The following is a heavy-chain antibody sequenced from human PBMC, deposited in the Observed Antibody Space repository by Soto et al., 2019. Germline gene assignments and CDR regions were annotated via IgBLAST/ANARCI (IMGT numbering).Heavy chain of an antibody. V-gene: IGHV1-2*04. Sequence: ASVKVSCKASGYTFTCYYMHWVRQAPGQGLEWMGWINPNSGGTNYAQKFQGWVTMTRDTSISTAYMELSRLRSDDTAVYYCARTYYYDSSGPPPTDYYGMDVWGQGTTVTVSS. J-gene: IGHJ6*02. D-gene: IGHD3-22*01. CDR1: GYTFTCYY. CDR2: INPNSGGT. CDR3: ARTYYYDSSGPPPTDYYGMDV.